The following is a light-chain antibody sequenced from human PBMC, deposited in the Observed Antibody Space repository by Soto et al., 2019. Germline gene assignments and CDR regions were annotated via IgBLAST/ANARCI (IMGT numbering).Light chain of an antibody. CDR1: HSVSSSY. V-gene: IGKV3-20*01. J-gene: IGKJ1*01. CDR3: QHYGSSPPSWT. CDR2: GTS. Sequence: EIVLTQSPGTLSLSPAERATLSCRASHSVSSSYLAWYQQKPGQAPRLLIYGTSSRATGIPDRFSGSGSGTDSTLTNTRLEPEDFAVYYCQHYGSSPPSWTFGQGTKVEIK.